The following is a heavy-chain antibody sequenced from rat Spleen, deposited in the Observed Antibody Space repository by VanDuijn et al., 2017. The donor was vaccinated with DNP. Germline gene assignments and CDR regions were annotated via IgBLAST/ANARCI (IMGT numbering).Heavy chain of an antibody. CDR1: GYSITSSYR. V-gene: IGHV3-3*01. Sequence: EVQLQESGPGLVKPSQSLSLTCSVTGYSITSSYRWNWIRKFPGNKLEWMGYINSAGSTNYNPSLKSRISITRDTSKNQFFLQVNSVTTEDTGTYYCARWATIAAMDAWGQGTSVTVSS. CDR3: ARWATIAAMDA. J-gene: IGHJ4*01. D-gene: IGHD1-2*01. CDR2: INSAGST.